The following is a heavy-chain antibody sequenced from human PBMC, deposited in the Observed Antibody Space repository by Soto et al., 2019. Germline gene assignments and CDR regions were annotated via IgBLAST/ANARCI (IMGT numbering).Heavy chain of an antibody. J-gene: IGHJ4*02. D-gene: IGHD6-13*01. CDR1: GYTFTSYD. CDR3: AREHSSSWRFDY. CDR2: MNPNSGNT. V-gene: IGHV1-8*01. Sequence: QVQLVQSGAEVKKPGASVKVSCKASGYTFTSYDINWVRQATGQGLEWMGWMNPNSGNTGYAQKSXSXITMTRSTSISTAYMELSSLRSEATAVYYWAREHSSSWRFDYWGQGTLVTVSS.